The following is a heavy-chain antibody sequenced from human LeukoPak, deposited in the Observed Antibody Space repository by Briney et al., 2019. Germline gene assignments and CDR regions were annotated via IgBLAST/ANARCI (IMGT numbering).Heavy chain of an antibody. D-gene: IGHD3-3*01. Sequence: ASVKVSCKASGYTFTGYYMHWVRQAPGQGPEWMGWINPNSGGTNYAQKFQGRVTMTRDTSISTAYMELSRLRSDDTAVYYCATRYDFWSDLTEDAFDIWGQGTMVTVYS. V-gene: IGHV1-2*02. J-gene: IGHJ3*02. CDR2: INPNSGGT. CDR3: ATRYDFWSDLTEDAFDI. CDR1: GYTFTGYY.